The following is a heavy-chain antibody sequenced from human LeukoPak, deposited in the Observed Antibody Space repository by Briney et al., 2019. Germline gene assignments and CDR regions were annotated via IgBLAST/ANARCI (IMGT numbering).Heavy chain of an antibody. Sequence: SETLSLTCTVSGAFITRDTYYWAWVRQPPGKGLEWIGEINHSGSTNYNPSLKSRVTISVDTSKNQFSLKLSSVTAADTAVYYCARARGARNRYYYYYYYMDVWGKGTTVTVSS. CDR2: INHSGST. V-gene: IGHV4-39*07. CDR1: GAFITRDTYY. J-gene: IGHJ6*03. D-gene: IGHD1-14*01. CDR3: ARARGARNRYYYYYYYMDV.